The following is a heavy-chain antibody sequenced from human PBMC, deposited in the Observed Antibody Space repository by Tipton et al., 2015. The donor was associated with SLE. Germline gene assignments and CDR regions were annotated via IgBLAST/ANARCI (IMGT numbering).Heavy chain of an antibody. CDR3: AGGNAVTLYYFYMDV. V-gene: IGHV1-18*01. J-gene: IGHJ6*03. D-gene: IGHD4-17*01. CDR1: GYTFTSYG. Sequence: QVQLVQSGAEVKKPGASVKVSCKASGYTFTSYGISWVRPAPGQGLEWMGWISAYNGNTNYAQKLQGRVTMTTDTSTSTAYMELRSPTSDDTAVYYCAGGNAVTLYYFYMDVWGKGTSVTVSS. CDR2: ISAYNGNT.